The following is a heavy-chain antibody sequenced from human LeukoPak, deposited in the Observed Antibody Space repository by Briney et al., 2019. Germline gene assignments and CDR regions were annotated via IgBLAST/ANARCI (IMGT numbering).Heavy chain of an antibody. CDR2: IIPIFGTA. J-gene: IGHJ6*03. CDR3: ARTYYYGSGSSDYYYYYYMDV. Sequence: SVKVSCKASGGTFSSYAISWVRQAPGQGLEWMGGIIPIFGTANYAQKFQGRVTITADESTSTAYMELSSLRSEDTAVYYCARTYYYGSGSSDYYYYYYMDVWGKGTTVTVSS. CDR1: GGTFSSYA. D-gene: IGHD3-10*01. V-gene: IGHV1-69*01.